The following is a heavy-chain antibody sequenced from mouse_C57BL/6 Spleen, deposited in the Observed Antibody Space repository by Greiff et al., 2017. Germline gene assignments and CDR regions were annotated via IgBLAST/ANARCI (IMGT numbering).Heavy chain of an antibody. J-gene: IGHJ2*01. CDR1: GYTFTDYN. Sequence: EVQVVESGPELVKPGASVKIPCKASGYTFTDYNMDWVKQSHGKSLEWIGDINPNNGGTIYNQKFKGKATLTVDKSSSTAYMELRSLTSEDTAVYYCARGYYGSSYDYFDYWGQGTTLTVSS. CDR3: ARGYYGSSYDYFDY. CDR2: INPNNGGT. D-gene: IGHD1-1*01. V-gene: IGHV1-18*01.